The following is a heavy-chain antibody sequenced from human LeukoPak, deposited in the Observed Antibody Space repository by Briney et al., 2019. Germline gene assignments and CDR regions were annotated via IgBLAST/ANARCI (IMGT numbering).Heavy chain of an antibody. CDR1: GGSIRGYS. CDR3: ARGHLGLSP. D-gene: IGHD3-10*01. Sequence: SETLSLTCTVSGGSIRGYSWTWIRQPPGQGLEWIGYFHNSRTTSYNPSLTGRVIISVDTAMDQISLKLNSVTAADTAVYYCARGHLGLSPWGQGTLVTVSS. J-gene: IGHJ5*02. V-gene: IGHV4-59*01. CDR2: FHNSRTT.